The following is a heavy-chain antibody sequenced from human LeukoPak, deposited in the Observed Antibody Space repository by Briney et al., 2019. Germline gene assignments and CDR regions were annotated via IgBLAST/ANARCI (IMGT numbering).Heavy chain of an antibody. Sequence: GGSLRLFCAASGFTFRSYAMHWVRQAPGKGLEWVAVISYDGSNKYYADSVKGRFTISRDNSKNTLYLQMNSLRAEDTAVYYCARDSGYSGYDGYFDYWGQGTLVTVSS. CDR1: GFTFRSYA. CDR2: ISYDGSNK. V-gene: IGHV3-30*04. D-gene: IGHD5-12*01. J-gene: IGHJ4*02. CDR3: ARDSGYSGYDGYFDY.